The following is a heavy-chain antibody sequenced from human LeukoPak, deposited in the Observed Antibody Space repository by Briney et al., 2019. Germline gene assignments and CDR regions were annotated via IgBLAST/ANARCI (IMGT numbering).Heavy chain of an antibody. Sequence: GGSLRLSCAASGFTFSSYGMHWVRQAPGKGLEWVAVISYDGSNEYYADSVKGRFTISRDNSKDTLYLQMNSLRAEDTAVYYCAKSEVSGITMVRGVYHRGQGTLVTVSS. CDR2: ISYDGSNE. CDR3: AKSEVSGITMVRGVYH. D-gene: IGHD3-10*01. V-gene: IGHV3-30*18. CDR1: GFTFSSYG. J-gene: IGHJ4*02.